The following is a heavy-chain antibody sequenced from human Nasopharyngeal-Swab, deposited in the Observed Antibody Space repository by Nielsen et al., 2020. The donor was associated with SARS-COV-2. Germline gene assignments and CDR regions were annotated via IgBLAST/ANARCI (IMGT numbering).Heavy chain of an antibody. CDR2: ISYDGHTK. Sequence: GESLKISCAASGFTFSGYAVHWVRQAPGKGLEWVAVISYDGHTKFYADPVKGRFTIPRDEPKDTVYLEMNSLRVDDTAIYYCAREGSERGGAFDIWGQGTRVTVSS. CDR3: AREGSERGGAFDI. J-gene: IGHJ3*02. V-gene: IGHV3-30-3*01. D-gene: IGHD1-1*01. CDR1: GFTFSGYA.